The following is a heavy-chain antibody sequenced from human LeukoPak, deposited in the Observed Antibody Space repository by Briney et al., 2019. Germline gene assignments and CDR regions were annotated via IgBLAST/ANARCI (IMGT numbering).Heavy chain of an antibody. CDR3: ARAYCSGGACYSGC. CDR1: GYTFTSYD. D-gene: IGHD2-15*01. V-gene: IGHV1-8*01. J-gene: IGHJ4*02. Sequence: GASVTVTCKASGYTFTSYDINWVRQATGQGLEWMGWMNPNSGNTGYAQNFQGRVTMTRNTSISTAYMELSSLRSEDTAVYYCARAYCSGGACYSGCWAKGPRVPVSS. CDR2: MNPNSGNT.